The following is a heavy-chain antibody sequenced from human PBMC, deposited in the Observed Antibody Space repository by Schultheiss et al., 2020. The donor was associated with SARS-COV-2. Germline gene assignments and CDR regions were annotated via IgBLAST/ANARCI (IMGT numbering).Heavy chain of an antibody. CDR1: GFTFSSYG. D-gene: IGHD6-13*01. J-gene: IGHJ6*02. Sequence: GGSLRLSCAASGFTFSSYGMHWVRQAPGKGLEWVAVIWYDGSKKYYADSVKGRFTISRDNSKNTVNPQMNSLRAEDTAVYYCARVEGSSWWDYYYGMDVWGQGTTVTVSS. V-gene: IGHV3-33*01. CDR3: ARVEGSSWWDYYYGMDV. CDR2: IWYDGSKK.